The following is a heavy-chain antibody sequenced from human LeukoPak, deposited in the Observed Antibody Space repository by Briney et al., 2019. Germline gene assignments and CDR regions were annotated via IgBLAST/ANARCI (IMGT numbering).Heavy chain of an antibody. CDR1: GYTFTGYY. J-gene: IGHJ4*02. V-gene: IGHV1-2*02. Sequence: ASVKVSCKASGYTFTGYYMHWVRQAPGQGLEWMGWINPNSGGTDYAQKFQGRVTMTRDTSISTACMELSSLRSDDTAVYYCARDRPVSRLGTDFDYWGQEALVTVSS. CDR3: ARDRPVSRLGTDFDY. CDR2: INPNSGGT. D-gene: IGHD1-7*01.